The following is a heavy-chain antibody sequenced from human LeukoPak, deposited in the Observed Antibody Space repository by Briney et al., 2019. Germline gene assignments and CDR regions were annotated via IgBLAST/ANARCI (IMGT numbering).Heavy chain of an antibody. CDR3: ARVTYDFWSGAYYFDY. D-gene: IGHD3-3*01. CDR1: GYTFTGYY. Sequence: ASVKVSCKASGYTFTGYYMHWVRQAPGQGLEWMGWINPNSGGTNYAQKFQGRVTMTRNTSISTAYMELSSLRSEDTAVYYCARVTYDFWSGAYYFDYWGQGTLVTVSS. V-gene: IGHV1-2*02. CDR2: INPNSGGT. J-gene: IGHJ4*02.